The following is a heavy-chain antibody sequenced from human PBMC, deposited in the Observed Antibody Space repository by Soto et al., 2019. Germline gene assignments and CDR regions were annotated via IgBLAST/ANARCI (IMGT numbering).Heavy chain of an antibody. CDR1: GGSFSGYY. J-gene: IGHJ6*02. CDR2: INHSGST. Sequence: PSETLSLTCAVYGGSFSGYYWSWIRQPPGKGLEWIGEINHSGSTNYNPSLKSRVTISVDTSKNQFSLKLSSVTAADTAVYYCASSPGAYCSSTSCPTYYYYGMDVWGQGTTVTVSS. D-gene: IGHD2-2*01. V-gene: IGHV4-34*01. CDR3: ASSPGAYCSSTSCPTYYYYGMDV.